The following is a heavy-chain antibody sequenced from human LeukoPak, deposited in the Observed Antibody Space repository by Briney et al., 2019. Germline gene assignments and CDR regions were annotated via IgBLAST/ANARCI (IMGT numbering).Heavy chain of an antibody. CDR1: GYTFTGYY. Sequence: ASVKVSCKASGYTFTGYYMHWVRQAPGQGLEWVGWISTYNGNTNYAPNIQDRVTMTTDTPTSTAYMELRSLRSDDTAVYYCGRALLGGSDIYTPFSYWGQGTLVTVSS. V-gene: IGHV1-18*04. J-gene: IGHJ4*02. D-gene: IGHD3-10*01. CDR3: GRALLGGSDIYTPFSY. CDR2: ISTYNGNT.